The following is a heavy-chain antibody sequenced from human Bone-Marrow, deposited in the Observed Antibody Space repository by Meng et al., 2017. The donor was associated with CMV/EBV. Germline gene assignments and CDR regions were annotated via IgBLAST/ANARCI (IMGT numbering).Heavy chain of an antibody. CDR3: ARDHCSSTSCYIGGWFDP. J-gene: IGHJ5*02. V-gene: IGHV1-2*02. D-gene: IGHD2-2*01. CDR1: GYTFTGYY. CDR2: INPNSGGT. Sequence: ASVKVSCKASGYTFTGYYMHWVRQAPGQGLEWMGWINPNSGGTNYAQKFQGRVTMTTDTSTSTAYMELRSLRSDDPAVYYCARDHCSSTSCYIGGWFDPWGQGTLVTVSS.